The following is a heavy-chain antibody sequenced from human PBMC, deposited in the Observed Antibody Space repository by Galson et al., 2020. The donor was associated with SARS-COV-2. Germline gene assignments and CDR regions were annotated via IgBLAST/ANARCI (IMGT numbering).Heavy chain of an antibody. CDR2: INQSGST. D-gene: IGHD3-22*01. CDR1: GGSFSGYY. Sequence: ASETLSLTCAVYGGSFSGYYWSWIRQPPGKGLEWIGEINQSGSTHYNPSLTSPVTFSTYTSTNQFSLKLTSVTAADTAVSYCARGTRDITMIVMIVTTGSYYLDSWGQGTLVTVSS. V-gene: IGHV4-34*01. CDR3: ARGTRDITMIVMIVTTGSYYLDS. J-gene: IGHJ4*02.